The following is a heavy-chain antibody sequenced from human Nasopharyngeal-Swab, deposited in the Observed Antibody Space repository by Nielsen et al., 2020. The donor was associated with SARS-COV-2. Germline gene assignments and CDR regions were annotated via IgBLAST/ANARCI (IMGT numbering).Heavy chain of an antibody. D-gene: IGHD2-21*02. CDR2: ISWNSGSI. V-gene: IGHV3-9*01. Sequence: SLKISRAASGFKFDDHAMHWVRQTPGKGLEWVSHISWNSGSIGYAASVRGRFTISRDNAKNSLYLEMSSLRAEDSALYYCAKDLTRGDFVTSNAFDIWGQGTLVTVSS. CDR1: GFKFDDHA. J-gene: IGHJ3*02. CDR3: AKDLTRGDFVTSNAFDI.